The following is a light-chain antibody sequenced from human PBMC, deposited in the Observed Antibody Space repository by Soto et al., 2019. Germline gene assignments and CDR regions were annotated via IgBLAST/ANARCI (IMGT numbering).Light chain of an antibody. CDR2: YDS. CDR1: NLGSKS. CDR3: HVGGEV. J-gene: IGLJ2*01. Sequence: SYELTQPPSVSVSPGKTARLTCGSNNLGSKSVHWYQQKPGQAPVLVIYYDSDRPSGSPEGFSGSNSGNTAPLTISSVEEGDEADYYCHVGGEVFGGGTKLTVL. V-gene: IGLV3-21*01.